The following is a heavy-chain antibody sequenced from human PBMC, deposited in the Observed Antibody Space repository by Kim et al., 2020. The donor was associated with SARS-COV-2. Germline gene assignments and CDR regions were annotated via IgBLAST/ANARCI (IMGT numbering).Heavy chain of an antibody. J-gene: IGHJ6*03. CDR1: GFAFHSSA. D-gene: IGHD5-12*01. CDR3: AKDIDRGYDWDYYYYYM. V-gene: IGHV3-30*04. CDR2: TSYDGTHT. Sequence: GGSLRLFCAASGFAFHSSAMHWVRQAPGKGLEWVAVTSYDGTHTEYADSVKGRFTVSRDNSRDMLFLQMNSLRPEDTAMYYCAKDIDRGYDWDYYYYYM.